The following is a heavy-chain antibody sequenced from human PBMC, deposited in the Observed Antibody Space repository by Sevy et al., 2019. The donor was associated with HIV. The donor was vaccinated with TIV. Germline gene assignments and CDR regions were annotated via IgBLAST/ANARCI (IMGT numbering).Heavy chain of an antibody. Sequence: ASVKVSCKASGGTFSSYAISWVRQAPGQGLDWMGGIFPIFGTENYPQKFQGRVTLTPAENMSTAYMELSSLRSEDTAVYYCASRYSSGFYGIDVWGQGTTVTVSS. V-gene: IGHV1-69*13. CDR2: IFPIFGTE. D-gene: IGHD6-19*01. J-gene: IGHJ6*02. CDR3: ASRYSSGFYGIDV. CDR1: GGTFSSYA.